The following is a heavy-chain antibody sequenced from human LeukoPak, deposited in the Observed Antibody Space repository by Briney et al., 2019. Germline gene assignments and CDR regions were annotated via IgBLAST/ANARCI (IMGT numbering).Heavy chain of an antibody. V-gene: IGHV4-4*07. CDR1: GGSICSYY. CDR2: IYTSGST. D-gene: IGHD2-2*01. Sequence: SETLSLTCTVSGGSICSYYWSWIRQPAGKGLEWIGRIYTSGSTNYNPSLKSRVTMSVDTSKNQFSLKLSSVTAADTAVYYCARDRVVPAARGAYYMDVWGKGTTVTISS. J-gene: IGHJ6*03. CDR3: ARDRVVPAARGAYYMDV.